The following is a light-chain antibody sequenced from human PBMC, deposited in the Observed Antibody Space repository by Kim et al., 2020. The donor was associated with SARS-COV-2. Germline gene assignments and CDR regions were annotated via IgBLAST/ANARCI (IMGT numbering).Light chain of an antibody. J-gene: IGKJ5*01. Sequence: PASISCRSSQSLLHSYGHNYLHLYLQKPGQAPQLLIHLGSSRASGVPGRLSGSGSGTDFTLKISRVEAEDVGVYYCMQGLQMPSTFGQGTRLEI. CDR2: LGS. CDR1: QSLLHSYGHNY. V-gene: IGKV2-28*01. CDR3: MQGLQMPST.